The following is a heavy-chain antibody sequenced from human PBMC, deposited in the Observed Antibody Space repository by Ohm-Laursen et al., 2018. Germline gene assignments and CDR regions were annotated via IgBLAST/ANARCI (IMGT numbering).Heavy chain of an antibody. Sequence: ALVNVSRKASGYFFTGYYMHWVRQAPGQGLEWMGGIILIFGIANYAQKFQGRVTITADKSTSTAYMELSSLRSEDTAVYYCARDLRYYYGMDVWGQGTTVTVSS. CDR3: ARDLRYYYGMDV. CDR2: IILIFGIA. V-gene: IGHV1-69*10. J-gene: IGHJ6*02. CDR1: GYFFTGYY.